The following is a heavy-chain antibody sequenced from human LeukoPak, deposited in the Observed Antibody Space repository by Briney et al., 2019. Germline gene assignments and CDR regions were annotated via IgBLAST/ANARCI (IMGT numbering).Heavy chain of an antibody. CDR2: ISYDGNIE. CDR3: ARDPDYGDLTDFDY. J-gene: IGHJ4*02. CDR1: GFTFSAYT. V-gene: IGHV3-30-3*01. D-gene: IGHD4-17*01. Sequence: ARSLRLSCAASGFTFSAYTMHWVRQAPGKGLEWVAVISYDGNIEYYADSVKGRFTISRDNSKNTLYLQMNSLRAEDTAVYYCARDPDYGDLTDFDYWGQGTLVTVSS.